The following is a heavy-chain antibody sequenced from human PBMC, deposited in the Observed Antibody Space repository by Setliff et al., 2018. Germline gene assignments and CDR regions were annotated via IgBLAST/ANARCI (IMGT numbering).Heavy chain of an antibody. J-gene: IGHJ5*02. CDR1: GFVFGTYG. CDR3: ARDQFRNSGGLYS. D-gene: IGHD1-7*01. CDR2: VRFDGSYK. Sequence: GGSLRLSCAASGFVFGTYGMHWVRQAPGKGLDWVASVRFDGSYKVYADSVKGRFTISRDNAQKTLYLHMNNLRADDTAVFYCARDQFRNSGGLYSWGQGTLVTVSS. V-gene: IGHV3-30*02.